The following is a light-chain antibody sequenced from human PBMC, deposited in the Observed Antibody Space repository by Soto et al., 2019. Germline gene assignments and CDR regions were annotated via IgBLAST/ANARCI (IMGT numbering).Light chain of an antibody. CDR1: QSLLYSSNSKNY. CDR2: WAS. CDR3: QQYLSIPRT. J-gene: IGKJ1*01. V-gene: IGKV4-1*01. Sequence: DIVMTQSPDSLAVSLGERATINCKSSQSLLYSSNSKNYLAGYQRKPGQPPKLLIYWASTRESGVPDRFSGSGSGTDFTLTISSLQAEDVAVYYCQQYLSIPRTFGQGTKVEIK.